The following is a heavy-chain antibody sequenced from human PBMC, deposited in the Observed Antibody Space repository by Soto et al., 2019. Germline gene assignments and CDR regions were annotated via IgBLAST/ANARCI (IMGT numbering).Heavy chain of an antibody. Sequence: SETLSLTCTVSGGSISSSSYYWGWIRQPPGKGLEWIGSIYYSGSTYYNPSLKSRVTISVDTSKNQFSLKLSSVTAADTAVYYCASRTKDSGYEYTAFDIWDQGTMVTVS. V-gene: IGHV4-39*01. CDR2: IYYSGST. D-gene: IGHD5-12*01. CDR3: ASRTKDSGYEYTAFDI. CDR1: GGSISSSSYY. J-gene: IGHJ3*02.